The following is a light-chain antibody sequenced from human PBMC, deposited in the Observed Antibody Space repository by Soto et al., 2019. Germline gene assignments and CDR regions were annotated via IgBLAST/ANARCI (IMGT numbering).Light chain of an antibody. Sequence: DIQLPQSPSSLSASVGDRVTITCRASQTITTSLAWYQQRPGKAPKLLIYGATALQSGVPSRFSGSGYGTDFTLTISSLQPEDFASYYCQKTYNSPLTFGQGTKVEI. CDR2: GAT. J-gene: IGKJ1*01. CDR3: QKTYNSPLT. CDR1: QTITTS. V-gene: IGKV1-39*01.